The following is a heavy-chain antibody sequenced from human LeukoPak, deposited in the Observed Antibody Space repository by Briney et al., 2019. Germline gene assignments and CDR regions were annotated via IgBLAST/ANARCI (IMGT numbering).Heavy chain of an antibody. D-gene: IGHD2-8*01. CDR1: GFTFSSYA. Sequence: GGSLRLSCAASGFTFSSYAMGWVRQAPGKGLEWVSAISGSGGSTYYADSVKGRFTISRDNSKNTLYLQMNSLRAEDTAVYYCAKVGCCTNGVPDYWGQGTLVTVSS. V-gene: IGHV3-23*01. J-gene: IGHJ4*02. CDR2: ISGSGGST. CDR3: AKVGCCTNGVPDY.